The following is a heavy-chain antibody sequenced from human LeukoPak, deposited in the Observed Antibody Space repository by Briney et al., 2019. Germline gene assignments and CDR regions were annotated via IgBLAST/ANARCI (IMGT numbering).Heavy chain of an antibody. CDR2: IRYDGSNK. Sequence: GGSLRLSCAASGFTFSSYGMHWVRQAPGKGLEWVAFIRYDGSNKYYADSVKGRFTISRDNSKNTLYLQMNSLRAEDTAVYYCAREAYSYGYLDAFDIWGQGTMVTVSS. V-gene: IGHV3-30*02. D-gene: IGHD5-18*01. CDR1: GFTFSSYG. CDR3: AREAYSYGYLDAFDI. J-gene: IGHJ3*02.